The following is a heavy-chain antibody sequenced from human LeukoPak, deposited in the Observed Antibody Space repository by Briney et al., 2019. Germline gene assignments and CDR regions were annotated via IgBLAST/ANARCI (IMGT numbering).Heavy chain of an antibody. Sequence: GGSLRLSCAASGFIFSTYGMRWVRQAPGKGLEWVSSISGSGGTTFYADSVKGRFTISRDNSKNTLYLQMNSLRAEDTAAYYCANAGPGYNSGSNYYYGMDVWGQGTTVAVSS. CDR2: ISGSGGTT. J-gene: IGHJ6*02. CDR3: ANAGPGYNSGSNYYYGMDV. CDR1: GFIFSTYG. D-gene: IGHD6-19*01. V-gene: IGHV3-23*01.